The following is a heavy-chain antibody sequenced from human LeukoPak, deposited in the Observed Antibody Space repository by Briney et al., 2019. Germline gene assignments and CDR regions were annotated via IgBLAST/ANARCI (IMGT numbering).Heavy chain of an antibody. J-gene: IGHJ6*02. CDR2: INHTGST. D-gene: IGHD3-22*01. V-gene: IGHV4-34*09. CDR1: GGSFSGYY. CDR3: ARAPGPYDSSGFYYYGMDV. Sequence: SETLSLTCAVYGGSFSGYYWSWIRQPPGKGLEWIGEINHTGSTNYNVSLKSRVTISVDTSKNQFSLKLSSVTAADTAVYYCARAPGPYDSSGFYYYGMDVWGQGTTVTVSS.